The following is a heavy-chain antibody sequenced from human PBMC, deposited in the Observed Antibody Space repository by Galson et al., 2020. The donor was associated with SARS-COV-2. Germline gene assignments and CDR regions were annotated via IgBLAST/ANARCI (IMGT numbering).Heavy chain of an antibody. CDR3: ARDKPLITIFGLVISGDYYGLDV. CDR1: GFTFSSYW. Sequence: PGGSLRLSCAASGFTFSSYWMSWVRQAPGKGLEWMANIKQDGSEKYYVDSVKGRFTISRDNAKNSLYLQMNSLRAKDTAVYYCARDKPLITIFGLVISGDYYGLDVWGQGTTVTVSS. V-gene: IGHV3-7*01. J-gene: IGHJ6*02. CDR2: IKQDGSEK. D-gene: IGHD3-3*01.